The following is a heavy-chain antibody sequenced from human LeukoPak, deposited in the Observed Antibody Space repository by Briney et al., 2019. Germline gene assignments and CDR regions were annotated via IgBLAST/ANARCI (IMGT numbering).Heavy chain of an antibody. D-gene: IGHD7-27*01. Sequence: SETLSLTCAVYGGSFSGYYWGWIRQSPGKGLEWIGEINDSGSTNYDPSLKSRVTISVDTSKNQISLKLTSVTAADTAVYYCARVAGDPIYYYYYMDVWGKGTTVTVSS. CDR1: GGSFSGYY. V-gene: IGHV4-34*01. CDR3: ARVAGDPIYYYYYMDV. CDR2: INDSGST. J-gene: IGHJ6*03.